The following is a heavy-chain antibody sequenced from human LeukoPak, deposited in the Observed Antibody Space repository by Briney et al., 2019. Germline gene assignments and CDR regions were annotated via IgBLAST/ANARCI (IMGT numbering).Heavy chain of an antibody. J-gene: IGHJ4*02. CDR1: GFTSSTYG. V-gene: IGHV3-23*01. CDR3: AKEGPSSGWYWNY. D-gene: IGHD6-19*01. CDR2: ISGSGGST. Sequence: GGSLRLSCAASGFTSSTYGMSWVRQAPGKELEWVSAISGSGGSTYYADSVKGRFTISRDNSKNTLYLQMNSLRAEDTAVYYCAKEGPSSGWYWNYWGQGTLVTVSS.